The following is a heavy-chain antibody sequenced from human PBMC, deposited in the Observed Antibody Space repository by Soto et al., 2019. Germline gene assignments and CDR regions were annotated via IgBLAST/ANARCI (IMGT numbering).Heavy chain of an antibody. CDR1: GVSISSYY. CDR2: IYYSGIT. Sequence: PSETLSLTCSLAGVSISSYYWSWIRQPPGKGLEWIGYIYYSGITNYHPSLKSRVTISVDTSNNQFSLKPSSVPAADTAVYYCARVFFVSSGGGKRPNSYYYSYLGVWGKGTTVTGPS. D-gene: IGHD3-10*01. V-gene: IGHV4-59*08. J-gene: IGHJ6*03. CDR3: ARVFFVSSGGGKRPNSYYYSYLGV.